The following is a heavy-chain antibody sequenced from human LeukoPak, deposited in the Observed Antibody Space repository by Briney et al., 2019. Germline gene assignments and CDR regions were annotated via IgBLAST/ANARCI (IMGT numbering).Heavy chain of an antibody. Sequence: GGSLRLSCAASGFTFSDYYMSWIRLTPGKGLEWVSYITGSGDIISYVDSVKGRFTISRDNAKKSLYLQMNSLRVEDTALYYCARERRGVVVFDPWGQGTLVTVSS. J-gene: IGHJ5*02. V-gene: IGHV3-11*04. CDR1: GFTFSDYY. CDR3: ARERRGVVVFDP. CDR2: ITGSGDII. D-gene: IGHD2-2*01.